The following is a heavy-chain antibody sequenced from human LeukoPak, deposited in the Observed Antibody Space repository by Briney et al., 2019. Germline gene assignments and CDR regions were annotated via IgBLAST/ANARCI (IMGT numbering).Heavy chain of an antibody. CDR3: AKSYYYDKLAYY. CDR1: GFTFSSYA. CDR2: ISYDGSNK. D-gene: IGHD3-22*01. Sequence: SGGSLRLSCAASGFTFSSYAMHRVRQAPGKGLEWVAVISYDGSNKYYADSVKGRFTISRDNSKNTLYLQMNSLRAEDTAVYYCAKSYYYDKLAYYWGQGTLVTVSS. V-gene: IGHV3-30*18. J-gene: IGHJ4*02.